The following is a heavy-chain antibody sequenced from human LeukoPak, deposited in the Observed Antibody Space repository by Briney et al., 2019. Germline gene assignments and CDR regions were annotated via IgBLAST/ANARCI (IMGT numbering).Heavy chain of an antibody. D-gene: IGHD4-17*01. CDR1: GYTFTSQY. CDR3: ASTTVTTFDY. CDR2: INPSGGST. V-gene: IGHV1-46*01. Sequence: ASVKVSCKASGYTFTSQYIHWVRQAPGQRRKWMGIINPSGGSTSYAQKLQGRVTMTRDTSTSTVYMELTSLRAEDTAVYYCASTTVTTFDYWGQGTLVTVSS. J-gene: IGHJ4*02.